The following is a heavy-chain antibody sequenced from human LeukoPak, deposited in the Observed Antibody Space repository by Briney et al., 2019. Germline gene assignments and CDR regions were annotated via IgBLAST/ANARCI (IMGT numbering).Heavy chain of an antibody. J-gene: IGHJ4*02. Sequence: GGSLRLSCAASGFTFSSYGMHWVRQAPGKGLEWVAVIWYDGSNKYYADSVKGRFTISRDNSKNTLYLQMNSLRAEDTAVYYCARDLYTYSGYEFPIDYWGQGTLVTVSS. V-gene: IGHV3-33*01. D-gene: IGHD5-12*01. CDR3: ARDLYTYSGYEFPIDY. CDR1: GFTFSSYG. CDR2: IWYDGSNK.